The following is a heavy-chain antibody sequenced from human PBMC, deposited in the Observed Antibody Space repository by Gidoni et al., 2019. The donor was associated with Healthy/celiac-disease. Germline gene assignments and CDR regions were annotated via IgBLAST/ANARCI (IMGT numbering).Heavy chain of an antibody. Sequence: QVQLQQWGPGLLQPPETLSLTCAVYGGSFNGYYWCWIRQPPGKGLEWIGEINHSGSTNYNPSLKSRVTISVDTSKNQFSLKLSSVTAADTAVYYCARPRYSYGYWPYWGQGTLVTVSS. CDR1: GGSFNGYY. D-gene: IGHD5-18*01. J-gene: IGHJ4*02. CDR2: INHSGST. V-gene: IGHV4-34*01. CDR3: ARPRYSYGYWPY.